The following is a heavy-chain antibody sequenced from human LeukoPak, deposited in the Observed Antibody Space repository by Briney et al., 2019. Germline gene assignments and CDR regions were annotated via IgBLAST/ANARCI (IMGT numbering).Heavy chain of an antibody. V-gene: IGHV4-61*02. CDR2: IYTSGST. CDR3: ARDGRPYYYDSSGYSFFDY. J-gene: IGHJ4*02. CDR1: GGSISSGSYY. D-gene: IGHD3-22*01. Sequence: PSETLSLTCTVSGGSISSGSYYWSWIRQPAGKGLEWIGRIYTSGSTNYNPSLKSRVTISVDTSKNQFSLKLSSVTAADTAVYYCARDGRPYYYDSSGYSFFDYWGQGTLVTVSS.